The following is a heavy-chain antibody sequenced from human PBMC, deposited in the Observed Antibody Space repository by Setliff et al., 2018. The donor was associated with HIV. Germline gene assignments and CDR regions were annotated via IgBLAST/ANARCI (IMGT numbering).Heavy chain of an antibody. CDR1: GFTFSSYA. V-gene: IGHV3-30-3*01. D-gene: IGHD2-15*01. CDR3: ARDLMVVAGLLIGVYDY. Sequence: GGSLRLSCAASGFTFSSYAMHWVRQAPGKGLEWVAVISYDGSNKYYADSVKGRFTISRDNSKNTLYLQMNSLRAEDTAVYYCARDLMVVAGLLIGVYDYWGQGTLVTVSS. J-gene: IGHJ4*02. CDR2: ISYDGSNK.